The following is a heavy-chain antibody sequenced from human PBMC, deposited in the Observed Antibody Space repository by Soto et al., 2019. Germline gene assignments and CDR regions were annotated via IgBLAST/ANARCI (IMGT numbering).Heavy chain of an antibody. J-gene: IGHJ5*02. CDR3: AREYSTSSRWFDP. CDR2: IYYSGST. Sequence: SETLSLTCTVSGGSISSYYWSWIRQPPGKGLEWIGYIYYSGSTNYNPSLKSRVTISVDTSKNQFSLKLSSVTAADTAVYYCAREYSTSSRWFDPWGQGTLVIVSS. CDR1: GGSISSYY. V-gene: IGHV4-59*08. D-gene: IGHD6-6*01.